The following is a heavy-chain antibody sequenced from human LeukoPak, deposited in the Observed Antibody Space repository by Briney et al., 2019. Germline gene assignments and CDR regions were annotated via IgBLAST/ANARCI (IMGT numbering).Heavy chain of an antibody. D-gene: IGHD4-17*01. CDR1: GGSISSYY. Sequence: SETLSLTCTVSGGSISSYYWSWIRQPPGKGLEWIGYIYYSGSTNYNPSLKSRVTISVGTSKNQFSLKLSSVTAADTAVYYCARHVPTVTTRYYRDYWGQGTLVTVSS. V-gene: IGHV4-59*08. CDR2: IYYSGST. J-gene: IGHJ4*02. CDR3: ARHVPTVTTRYYRDY.